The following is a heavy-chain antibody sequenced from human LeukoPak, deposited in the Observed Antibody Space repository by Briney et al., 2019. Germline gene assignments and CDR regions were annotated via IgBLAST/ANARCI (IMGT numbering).Heavy chain of an antibody. J-gene: IGHJ4*02. CDR3: AKDYEYNSNTWYFH. CDR2: ISYDGSKK. Sequence: GRSLRLSCAASGFTFSSYAMHWVRQAPGKGLEWVAVISYDGSKKSYADSVKGRSTISRDNSKNTLYLQMNSLRAEDTAVYYCAKDYEYNSNTWYFHWGRGTLVSVSS. D-gene: IGHD6-13*01. V-gene: IGHV3-30-3*02. CDR1: GFTFSSYA.